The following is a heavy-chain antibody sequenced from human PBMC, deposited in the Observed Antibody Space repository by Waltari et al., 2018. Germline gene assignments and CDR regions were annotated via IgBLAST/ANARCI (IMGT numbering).Heavy chain of an antibody. CDR3: ATYIGASIGTAAFDV. Sequence: QLHLQESGPGLVKPSDTLSVTCTVSGGSITSNRHYWGWIRQPPGKGLEWTATISYSGATYNNPSLKSRVTISVDTSKNQFSLKLSSVTAADTAVYYCATYIGASIGTAAFDVWGQGKMVTVSS. J-gene: IGHJ3*01. CDR1: GGSITSNRHY. CDR2: ISYSGAT. V-gene: IGHV4-39*01. D-gene: IGHD3-16*01.